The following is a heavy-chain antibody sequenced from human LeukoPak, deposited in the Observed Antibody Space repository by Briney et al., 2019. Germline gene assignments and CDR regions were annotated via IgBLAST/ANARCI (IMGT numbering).Heavy chain of an antibody. CDR2: ISSSSSTI. CDR3: ASIVVVPAAYGNRFDY. Sequence: GGSLRLSCAASGFTFSDYYMSWIRQAPGKGLEWASYISSSSSTIYYADSVKGRFTISRDNAKNSLYLQMNSLRAEDTAVYYCASIVVVPAAYGNRFDYWGQGTLVTVSS. CDR1: GFTFSDYY. V-gene: IGHV3-11*04. J-gene: IGHJ4*02. D-gene: IGHD2-2*01.